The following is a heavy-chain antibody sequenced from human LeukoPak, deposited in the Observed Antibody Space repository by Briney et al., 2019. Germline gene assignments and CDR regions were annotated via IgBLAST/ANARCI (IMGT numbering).Heavy chain of an antibody. Sequence: SETLSLTCTVSGGSISSGGYYWSWIRQHPGKGLEWIGYIYYSGSTYYNPSLKSRVTISVDTSKNQFSLKLSAVTAADTAVYHCASSSGTNLGSWGQGTLVTVSS. CDR1: GGSISSGGYY. D-gene: IGHD3-22*01. J-gene: IGHJ4*02. V-gene: IGHV4-31*03. CDR2: IYYSGST. CDR3: ASSSGTNLGS.